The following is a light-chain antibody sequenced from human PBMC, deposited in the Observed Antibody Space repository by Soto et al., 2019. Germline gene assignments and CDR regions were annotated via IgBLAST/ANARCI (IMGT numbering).Light chain of an antibody. CDR2: RGT. CDR3: CSSAPESTYV. Sequence: QSVLAQPASVSGSPGQSITISCTGTSNDVGAYDSVSWYQQHPHKAPQVIIYRGTQRPSGASNRFSAPTSGNAASLTISGLQADDEADYFCCSSAPESTYVCGTGTKGTVL. V-gene: IGLV2-23*01. CDR1: SNDVGAYDS. J-gene: IGLJ1*01.